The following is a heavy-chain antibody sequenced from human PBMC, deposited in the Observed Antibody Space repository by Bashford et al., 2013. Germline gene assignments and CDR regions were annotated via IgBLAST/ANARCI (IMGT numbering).Heavy chain of an antibody. D-gene: IGHD3-10*01. V-gene: IGHV1-2*02. CDR3: ARDRWFGAYWGNWFDS. J-gene: IGHJ5*01. Sequence: WVRQAPGQGLEWMGWINPNSGGTNYAQKFQGRVTMTRDTSISTAYMELSRLRSDDTAVYYCARDRWFGAYWGNWFDSWGQGTLVTVSS. CDR2: INPNSGGT.